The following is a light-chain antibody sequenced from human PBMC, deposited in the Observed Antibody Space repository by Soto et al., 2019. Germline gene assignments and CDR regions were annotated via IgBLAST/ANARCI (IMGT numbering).Light chain of an antibody. CDR2: GAY. J-gene: IGKJ1*01. Sequence: EVVLTQSPATLSLSPGERATLSCRASENVRTFVDWYQQKPGQAHRLLIYGAYNRATGIPARFSGSGSGTDFTLTISNLEPEDFAVYYCQQHSHWPPWTFGQGTKVDIK. CDR3: QQHSHWPPWT. CDR1: ENVRTF. V-gene: IGKV3-11*01.